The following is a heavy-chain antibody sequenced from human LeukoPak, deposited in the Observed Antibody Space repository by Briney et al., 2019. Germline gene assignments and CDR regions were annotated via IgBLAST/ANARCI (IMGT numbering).Heavy chain of an antibody. CDR3: ARHRYFYFGL. Sequence: AGGSLRLSCAASGFTFSLHYMGWVRQTPGKGLEWVANIKEDGSDTFYVESVKGRFTIFRDNAKNSVYLQMNILRAEDTAVYYCARHRYFYFGLWGQGTLVNVSS. CDR2: IKEDGSDT. J-gene: IGHJ4*02. D-gene: IGHD3-9*01. V-gene: IGHV3-7*01. CDR1: GFTFSLHY.